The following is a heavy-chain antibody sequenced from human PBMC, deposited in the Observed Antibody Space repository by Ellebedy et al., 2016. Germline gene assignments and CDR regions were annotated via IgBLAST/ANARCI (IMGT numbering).Heavy chain of an antibody. V-gene: IGHV3-74*01. J-gene: IGHJ3*02. CDR1: EFTFSSYW. D-gene: IGHD5-12*01. CDR3: ARTHKVEERCSDGGGCYDWAFDM. CDR2: INSDGTII. Sequence: GESLKISCADSEFTFSSYWMHWVRQAPAKGLVWVSRINSDGTIIRYADSVKGRFTISRDNAKNTLYLQMNSLRAEDTAVYYCARTHKVEERCSDGGGCYDWAFDMWGQGTRVTVSS.